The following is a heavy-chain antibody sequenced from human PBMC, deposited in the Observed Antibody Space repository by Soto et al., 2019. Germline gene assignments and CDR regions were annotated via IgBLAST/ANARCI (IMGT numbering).Heavy chain of an antibody. D-gene: IGHD5-12*01. CDR1: GFIFSSYS. Sequence: GGSLRLSCEASGFIFSSYSMNWVRQAPGKGLEWVSYISSSSSTIYYADSVKGRFTISRDNSKNTLFLQVNSLREEDTAVYYCARDYYRFNSGYGFSMDVWGQGTTVTVSS. V-gene: IGHV3-48*02. CDR2: ISSSSSTI. CDR3: ARDYYRFNSGYGFSMDV. J-gene: IGHJ6*02.